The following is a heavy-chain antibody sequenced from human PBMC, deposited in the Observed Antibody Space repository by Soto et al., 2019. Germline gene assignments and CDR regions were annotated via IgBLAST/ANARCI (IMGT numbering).Heavy chain of an antibody. V-gene: IGHV1-46*03. Sequence: QVQLVQSGAEVKTPGASVKVSCKASGNTFSNYYIHWVRQAPGQGLEWMGTINPSGGNTTYAQKFLGRVTINKDTSTSTLYMELTSLRSEETAVYYCARGGHVVVVTAAFDYWGQGTLGTVSS. CDR2: INPSGGNT. D-gene: IGHD2-21*02. CDR3: ARGGHVVVVTAAFDY. CDR1: GNTFSNYY. J-gene: IGHJ4*02.